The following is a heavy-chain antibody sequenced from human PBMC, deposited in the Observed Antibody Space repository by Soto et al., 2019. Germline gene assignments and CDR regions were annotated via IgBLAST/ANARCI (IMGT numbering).Heavy chain of an antibody. CDR2: IYYSGST. Sequence: SETLSLTCTVSGGSISSGDYYWSWIRQPPGKGLEWIGYIYYSGSTYYNPSLKSRVTISVDTSKNQFSPKLSSVTAADTAVYSCARRLTIFGVVIIFEYWGQGTLVSVSS. V-gene: IGHV4-30-4*01. D-gene: IGHD3-3*01. J-gene: IGHJ4*02. CDR3: ARRLTIFGVVIIFEY. CDR1: GGSISSGDYY.